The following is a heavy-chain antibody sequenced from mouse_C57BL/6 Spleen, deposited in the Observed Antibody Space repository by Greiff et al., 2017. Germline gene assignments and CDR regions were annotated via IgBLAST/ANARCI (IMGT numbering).Heavy chain of an antibody. J-gene: IGHJ2*01. CDR1: GYTFTSYW. CDR2: IDPSDSYT. CDR3: ARGNYYGSVYYFDY. D-gene: IGHD1-1*01. Sequence: QVQLQQPGAELVMPGASVKLSCKASGYTFTSYWMHWVKQRPGQGLEWIGEIDPSDSYTNYNQKFKGKSTLTVDKSSSTAYMQLSSLTSEDSAVYYCARGNYYGSVYYFDYWGQGTTLPVSS. V-gene: IGHV1-69*01.